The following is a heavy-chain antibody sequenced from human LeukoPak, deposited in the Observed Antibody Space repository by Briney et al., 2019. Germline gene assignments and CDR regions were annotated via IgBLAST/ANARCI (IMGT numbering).Heavy chain of an antibody. V-gene: IGHV1-69*05. CDR1: GGTFSSYA. J-gene: IGHJ4*02. CDR2: IIPIFGTA. D-gene: IGHD4-23*01. CDR3: ARLNPTSTTVVPNFDY. Sequence: ASVKVSCKASGGTFSSYAISWVRQAPGQGLEWMGGIIPIFGTANYAQKFQGRVTITTDESTSTAYMELSSLRSEDTAVYYCARLNPTSTTVVPNFDYWGQGTLVTVSS.